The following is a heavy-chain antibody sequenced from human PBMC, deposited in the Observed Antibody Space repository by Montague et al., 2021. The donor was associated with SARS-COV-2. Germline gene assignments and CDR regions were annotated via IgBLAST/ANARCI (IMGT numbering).Heavy chain of an antibody. J-gene: IGHJ6*02. CDR1: GFTFSSYW. V-gene: IGHV3-74*01. CDR2: VKGDGSRI. CDR3: ARGYFPVGGSENWGSYGMDV. Sequence: RLSCAASGFTFSSYWMHWVRQAPGTGLVWVSRVKGDGSRISYADSVKGRFTISRDNAKNTLYLQMNSLRAEDTAVYFCARGYFPVGGSENWGSYGMDVWGQGTTVTVSS. D-gene: IGHD3-16*01.